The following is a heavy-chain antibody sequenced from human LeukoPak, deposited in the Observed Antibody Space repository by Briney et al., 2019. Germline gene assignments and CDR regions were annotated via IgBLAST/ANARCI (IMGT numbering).Heavy chain of an antibody. V-gene: IGHV3-23*01. CDR1: GFTFNNYV. Sequence: PGGSLRLSCAASGFTFNNYVMNWVRQAPGKGLEWVSAITDSSTSTYYADSVKGRFTISRHNSKNTLYLQMNSLRAEDTAVYYCAKGSSSSRSYYFDYWGQGTLVTVSS. J-gene: IGHJ4*02. D-gene: IGHD6-13*01. CDR3: AKGSSSSRSYYFDY. CDR2: ITDSSTST.